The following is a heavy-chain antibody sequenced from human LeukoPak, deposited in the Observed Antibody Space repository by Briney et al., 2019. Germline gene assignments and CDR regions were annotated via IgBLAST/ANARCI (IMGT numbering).Heavy chain of an antibody. V-gene: IGHV3-21*01. CDR3: AKDLIRDLWFGES. CDR1: GFSFSSYN. CDR2: ISSSSSYI. D-gene: IGHD3-10*01. J-gene: IGHJ5*02. Sequence: PGGSLRLSCAASGFSFSSYNMNWVRQAPGKGLEWVSFISSSSSYIYYVDSVKGRFTISRDNAKNTLYLQMNSLRVEDTAIYYCAKDLIRDLWFGESWGQGTLVTVSS.